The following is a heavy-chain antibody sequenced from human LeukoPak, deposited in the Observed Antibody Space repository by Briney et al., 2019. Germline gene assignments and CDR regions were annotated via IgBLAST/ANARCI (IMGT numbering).Heavy chain of an antibody. D-gene: IGHD6-13*01. Sequence: ASVKVSCKASGYTFTGYYMHWVRQAPGQGLEWMGWINPNSGGTNYAQKFQGRVTMTRDTSISTAYMELSRLRSDDAAVYYCASIAAAGNEYFDYWGQGTLVTVSS. CDR3: ASIAAAGNEYFDY. CDR1: GYTFTGYY. CDR2: INPNSGGT. V-gene: IGHV1-2*02. J-gene: IGHJ4*02.